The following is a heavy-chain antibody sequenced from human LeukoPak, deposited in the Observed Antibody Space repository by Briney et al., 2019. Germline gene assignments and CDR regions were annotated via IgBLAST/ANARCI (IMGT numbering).Heavy chain of an antibody. Sequence: SETLFLTCTVSGGSISSYYWSWIRQPPGKGLEWIGYIYYSGSTNYNPSLKSRVTISVDTSKNQFSLKPSSVTAADTAVYYCARDRSGWGPFDYWGQGTLVTVSS. D-gene: IGHD6-19*01. V-gene: IGHV4-59*01. CDR1: GGSISSYY. CDR2: IYYSGST. CDR3: ARDRSGWGPFDY. J-gene: IGHJ4*02.